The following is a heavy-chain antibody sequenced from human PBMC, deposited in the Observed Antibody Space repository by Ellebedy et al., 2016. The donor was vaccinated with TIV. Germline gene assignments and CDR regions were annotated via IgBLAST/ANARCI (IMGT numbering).Heavy chain of an antibody. V-gene: IGHV3-30*02. CDR2: IWYDGSNK. CDR3: AKDHDSGYRFGDY. J-gene: IGHJ4*02. D-gene: IGHD5-12*01. CDR1: GFTFSSYW. Sequence: GGSLRLXXAASGFTFSSYWMSWVRQAPGKGLEWVAVIWYDGSNKYYADSVKGRFTISRDNSKNTLYLQMNSLRAEDTAVYYCAKDHDSGYRFGDYWGQGTLVTVSS.